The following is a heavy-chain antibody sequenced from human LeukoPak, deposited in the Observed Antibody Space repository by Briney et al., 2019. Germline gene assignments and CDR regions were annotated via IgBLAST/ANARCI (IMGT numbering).Heavy chain of an antibody. CDR1: GGSISSYY. D-gene: IGHD4-17*01. V-gene: IGHV4-59*05. CDR2: IYYSGST. Sequence: SETLSLTCTVSGGSISSYYWSWLRQPPGKGLEWIGSIYYSGSTYYNPSLKSRVTISVDTSKNQFSLKLTSVTAADTAVYYCARRGDYEFDSWGQGTLVTVSS. CDR3: ARRGDYEFDS. J-gene: IGHJ4*02.